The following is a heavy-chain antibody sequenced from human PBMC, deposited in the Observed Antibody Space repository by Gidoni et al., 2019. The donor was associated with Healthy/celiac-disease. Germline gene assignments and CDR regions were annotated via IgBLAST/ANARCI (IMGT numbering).Heavy chain of an antibody. V-gene: IGHV1-46*03. Sequence: QVQLVQSGAEVKKPGASVKVSCKASGYTFTSYYMHWVRQAPGQGLEWMGIINPRGGSTSYEQKFQGRVTMTRDTSTSTGYMELSSMRSEDTAVYYCATPRDTAMVGPFDYWGQGTLVTVSS. CDR1: GYTFTSYY. CDR2: INPRGGST. CDR3: ATPRDTAMVGPFDY. J-gene: IGHJ4*02. D-gene: IGHD5-18*01.